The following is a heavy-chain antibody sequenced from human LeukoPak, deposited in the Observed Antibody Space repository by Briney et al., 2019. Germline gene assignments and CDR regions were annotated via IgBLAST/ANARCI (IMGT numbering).Heavy chain of an antibody. CDR3: ASTGGSSGYYPNYFDY. V-gene: IGHV4-39*01. J-gene: IGHJ4*02. Sequence: SETLSLTCTVSGGSISSSSYYWGWIRQPPGKGLEWIGSIYYSGSTYYNPSLKSRVTISVDTSKNQFSLKLSSVTAADTAVYYCASTGGSSGYYPNYFDYWGQGTLVTVSS. CDR2: IYYSGST. CDR1: GGSISSSSYY. D-gene: IGHD3-22*01.